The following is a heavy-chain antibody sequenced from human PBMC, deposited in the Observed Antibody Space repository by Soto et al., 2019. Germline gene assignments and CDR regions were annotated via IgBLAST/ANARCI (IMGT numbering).Heavy chain of an antibody. CDR1: GFTFSSYG. D-gene: IGHD5-12*01. J-gene: IGHJ6*02. Sequence: GGSLRLSCAASGFTFSSYGRHWVRQAPGKGLERVTVISYDGSNKYYADSVKGRFTISRDNSKNTLYLQMNSLRAEDTAVYYCAKDPVDIVATTQYYYYYGMDVWGQGTTVTVSS. CDR3: AKDPVDIVATTQYYYYYGMDV. V-gene: IGHV3-30*18. CDR2: ISYDGSNK.